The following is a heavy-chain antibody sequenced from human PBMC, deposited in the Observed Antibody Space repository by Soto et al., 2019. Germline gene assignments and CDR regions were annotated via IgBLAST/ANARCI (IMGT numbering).Heavy chain of an antibody. CDR3: AGVRVPYSGYGDAFDM. CDR2: IGFDGNSK. J-gene: IGHJ3*02. V-gene: IGHV3-33*01. CDR1: GFTFSRYG. Sequence: QVQLVESGGGVVQPGRSLRLSCAASGFTFSRYGMNWVRQAPGKGLEWVAGIGFDGNSKYYADSVKGRLTISRDNSKRTLKVKMTSLKVGDTAVYYCAGVRVPYSGYGDAFDMWAKGQWSPSL. D-gene: IGHD5-12*01.